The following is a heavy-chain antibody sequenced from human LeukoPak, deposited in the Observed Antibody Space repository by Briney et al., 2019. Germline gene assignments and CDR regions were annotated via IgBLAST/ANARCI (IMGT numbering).Heavy chain of an antibody. Sequence: SETLSLTCAVYGGSFSGYYWSWIRQPPGKGLEWIGEINHSGSTNYNPSLKSRVTISVDASKNQFSLKLGSVTAADTAVYYCAVYPYSYMRFNRDYWGQGTLVTVSS. CDR2: INHSGST. D-gene: IGHD5-18*01. V-gene: IGHV4-34*01. CDR1: GGSFSGYY. CDR3: AVYPYSYMRFNRDY. J-gene: IGHJ4*02.